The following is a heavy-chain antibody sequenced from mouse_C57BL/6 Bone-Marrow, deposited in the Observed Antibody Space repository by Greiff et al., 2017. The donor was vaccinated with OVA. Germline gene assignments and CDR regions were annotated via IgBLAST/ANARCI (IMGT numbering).Heavy chain of an antibody. D-gene: IGHD2-5*01. CDR1: GYTFPSYG. CDR3: ARDYSNYVGFAY. CDR2: IYPRSGNT. V-gene: IGHV1-81*01. Sequence: QVQLQQSGAELARPGASVKLSCKASGYTFPSYGISWVKQRTGQGLEWIGEIYPRSGNTYYNEKFKGKATLTADKSSSTAYMELRSLTSEDSAVYFCARDYSNYVGFAYWGQGTLVTVSA. J-gene: IGHJ3*01.